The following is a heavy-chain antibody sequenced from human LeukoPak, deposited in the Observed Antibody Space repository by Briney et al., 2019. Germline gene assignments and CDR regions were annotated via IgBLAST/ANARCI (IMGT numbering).Heavy chain of an antibody. J-gene: IGHJ4*02. CDR2: ISGSGGST. CDR3: ARVLNSRVAGGLFYFDY. D-gene: IGHD6-19*01. CDR1: GFTFSSYA. Sequence: GGSLRLSCAASGFTFSSYAMSWVRQAPGKGLEWVSAISGSGGSTYYADSVKGRFTISRDNAKNSVYLQMNSLRAEDTAVYYCARVLNSRVAGGLFYFDYWGQGSLVTVSS. V-gene: IGHV3-23*01.